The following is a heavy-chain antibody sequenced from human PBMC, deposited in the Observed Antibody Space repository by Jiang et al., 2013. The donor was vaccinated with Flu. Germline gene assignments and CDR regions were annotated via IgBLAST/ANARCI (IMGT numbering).Heavy chain of an antibody. Sequence: GPGLVKPSQTLSLTCTVSGDSISGGGYYWSWMRQHPEKGLEWIGNIHYSGNTHYKASLESRTTISLDTSKLQFSLRLSSVTAADTAVYYCARGTSTHNDFINYGHYFDSWGQGTLVTVSS. CDR3: ARGTSTHNDFINYGHYFDS. CDR1: GDSISGGGYY. D-gene: IGHD4-11*01. CDR2: IHYSGNT. J-gene: IGHJ4*02. V-gene: IGHV4-31*03.